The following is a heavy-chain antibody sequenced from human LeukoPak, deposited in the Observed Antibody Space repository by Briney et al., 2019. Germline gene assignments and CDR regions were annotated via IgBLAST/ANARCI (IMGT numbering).Heavy chain of an antibody. D-gene: IGHD5-12*01. CDR2: IFYSGST. CDR3: ASIQISVVIEATTPPTW. J-gene: IGHJ4*02. Sequence: SETLSLTCAVSGGSISSSSHYYGLVRQPPGKGLEWIGSIFYSGSTYYNPSLKSRVTISVDTSKNQFSRILSSVTVADTAVYYCASIQISVVIEATTPPTWGGQGTLVTVSS. CDR1: GGSISSSSHY. V-gene: IGHV4-39*01.